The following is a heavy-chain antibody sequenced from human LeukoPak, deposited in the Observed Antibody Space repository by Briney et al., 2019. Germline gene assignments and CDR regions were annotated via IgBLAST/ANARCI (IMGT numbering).Heavy chain of an antibody. V-gene: IGHV1-2*02. CDR2: INPNSGGT. Sequence: ASAKVSCKASGYTFTGYYMHWVRQAPGQGLEWMGWINPNSGGTNYAQKFQGRVTMTRDTSISTAYMELSRLRSDDTAVYYCARGYCSSTSCQRIRYYYGMDVWGQGTTVTVSS. J-gene: IGHJ6*02. D-gene: IGHD2-2*01. CDR3: ARGYCSSTSCQRIRYYYGMDV. CDR1: GYTFTGYY.